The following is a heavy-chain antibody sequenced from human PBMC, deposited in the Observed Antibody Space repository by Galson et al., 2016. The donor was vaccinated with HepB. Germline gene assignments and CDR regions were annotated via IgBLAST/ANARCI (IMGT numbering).Heavy chain of an antibody. J-gene: IGHJ6*02. CDR3: AKAATFRFLRWSPYYYGMDV. CDR1: GFTFSSYA. V-gene: IGHV3-23*01. CDR2: ISGSTGST. Sequence: SLRLSCAASGFTFSSYAMSWVRQAPGKGLEWVSTISGSTGSTYYADSVKGRFTISRDNSKNTLYLQMNSLRAEDTAIYYCAKAATFRFLRWSPYYYGMDVWGQGTTVTVSS. D-gene: IGHD3-3*01.